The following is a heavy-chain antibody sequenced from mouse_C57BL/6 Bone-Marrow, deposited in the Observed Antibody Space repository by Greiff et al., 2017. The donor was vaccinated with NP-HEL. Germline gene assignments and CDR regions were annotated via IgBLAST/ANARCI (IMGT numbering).Heavy chain of an antibody. CDR3: ARGTHRFAY. CDR2: ISDGGSYT. D-gene: IGHD2-14*01. V-gene: IGHV5-4*03. J-gene: IGHJ3*01. CDR1: GFTFSSYA. Sequence: EVKVVESGGGLVKPGGSLKLSCAASGFTFSSYAMSWVRQTPEKRLEWVATISDGGSYTYYPDNVKGRFTISRDNAKNNLYLQMSHLKSEDTAMYYCARGTHRFAYWGQGTLVTVSA.